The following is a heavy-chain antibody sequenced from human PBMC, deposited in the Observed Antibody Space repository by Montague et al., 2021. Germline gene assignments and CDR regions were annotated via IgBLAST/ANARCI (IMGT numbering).Heavy chain of an antibody. CDR2: ISISGNII. Sequence: SLRLSCEASKFTFSNYGMNWFRQAPGKGLEWVSYISISGNIIYYSDFVKGQFTISRDNAKNSLYLQMNSLRDEDTAVYFCARDVFGELFSYYYYYMDVWGKGTTVTVSS. J-gene: IGHJ6*03. CDR1: KFTFSNYG. D-gene: IGHD3-10*01. V-gene: IGHV3-48*02. CDR3: ARDVFGELFSYYYYYMDV.